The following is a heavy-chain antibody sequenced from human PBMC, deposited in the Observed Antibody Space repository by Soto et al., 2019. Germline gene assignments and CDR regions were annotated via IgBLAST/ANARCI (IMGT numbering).Heavy chain of an antibody. D-gene: IGHD3-3*01. CDR1: GGSLSGYY. CDR2: INPSGST. V-gene: IGHV4-34*01. Sequence: QVQLQQWGAGLLKPSETLSLTCAVYGGSLSGYYWSWIRQPPGKGLEWIGEINPSGSTNYNPSLKSRVTLSGEMSKNQFCLTLSSVTAADTAVYYCARGNAVSTLFGVVISTPFDYWGQGTLVTVSS. J-gene: IGHJ4*02. CDR3: ARGNAVSTLFGVVISTPFDY.